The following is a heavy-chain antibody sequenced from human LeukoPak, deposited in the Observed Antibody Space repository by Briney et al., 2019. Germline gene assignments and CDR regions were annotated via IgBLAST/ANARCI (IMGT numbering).Heavy chain of an antibody. D-gene: IGHD1-7*01. CDR1: GGSVSGGNYY. Sequence: SETLSLTCTVSGGSVSGGNYYCSWIRQSPGKGLEWIGYIHYSGSTVYNPSLKSRVTMSIDTSKNRFSLNLSSATAADTAVYYCTRTGSTGGYWGQGTLVTVSS. CDR3: TRTGSTGGY. J-gene: IGHJ4*01. V-gene: IGHV4-61*01. CDR2: IHYSGST.